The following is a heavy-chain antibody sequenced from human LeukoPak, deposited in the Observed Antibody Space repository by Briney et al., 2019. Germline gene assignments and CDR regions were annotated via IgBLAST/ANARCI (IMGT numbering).Heavy chain of an antibody. CDR1: GGSISDSNYY. V-gene: IGHV4-39*01. CDR3: ARQSTIAAARIDP. D-gene: IGHD6-25*01. J-gene: IGHJ5*02. Sequence: SETLSLTCTVSGGSISDSNYYWGWIRQPPGRGLEWIGNIYYSGSTYYSPSLKSRVTVSVDTSKNQFSLKLSSVTAADTAVYYCARQSTIAAARIDPWGQGTLVTVSS. CDR2: IYYSGST.